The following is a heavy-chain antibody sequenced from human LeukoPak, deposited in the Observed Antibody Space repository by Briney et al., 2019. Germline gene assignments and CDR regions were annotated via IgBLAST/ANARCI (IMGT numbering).Heavy chain of an antibody. CDR2: IYHSGST. V-gene: IGHV4-59*01. D-gene: IGHD3-22*01. CDR3: ARDFYYYGSSGSLWYFDL. CDR1: GGSISRYY. J-gene: IGHJ2*01. Sequence: PSETLSLTCTVSGGSISRYYWSWIRQPPGKGLEWIGYIYHSGSTNYNPSLKSRVTISVDTSKNQFSLKLSSVTAADTAVYYCARDFYYYGSSGSLWYFDLWGRGTLVTVSS.